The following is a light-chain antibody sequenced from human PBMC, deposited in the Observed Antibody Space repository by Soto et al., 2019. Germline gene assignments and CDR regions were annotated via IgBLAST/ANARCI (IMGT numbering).Light chain of an antibody. CDR1: QSVSGTY. V-gene: IGKV3-20*01. CDR2: GAS. J-gene: IGKJ3*01. Sequence: EIVLTQSPGTLSLSPGERATLSCRASQSVSGTYLAWYQQTPGQAPRLLIYGASTRATGIPDRFSGSGSGTDFTLTISRLEPEDFTVYYCQQYGTFPTTFVPGTKVDVK. CDR3: QQYGTFPTT.